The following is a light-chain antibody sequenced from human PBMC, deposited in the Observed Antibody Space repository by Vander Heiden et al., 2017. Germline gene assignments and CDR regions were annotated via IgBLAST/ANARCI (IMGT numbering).Light chain of an antibody. J-gene: IGKJ2*01. CDR1: QRVSSSY. CDR3: QQYGSSPMYT. CDR2: GAS. V-gene: IGKV3-20*01. Sequence: SPGTLSLSSGERATLSCRASQRVSSSYLAWYQQKPGQAPRLLIYGASSRATGIPDRFSGSGSGTDFTRTISRLEPEDFAVYYCQQYGSSPMYTFGQGTKLEIK.